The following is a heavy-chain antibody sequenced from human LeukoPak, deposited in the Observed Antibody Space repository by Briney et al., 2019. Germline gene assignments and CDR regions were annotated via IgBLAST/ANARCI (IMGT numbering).Heavy chain of an antibody. V-gene: IGHV4-59*01. Sequence: SETLSLTCTVSGGSISSYYWSWVRQPPGKGLEWIGYIYYSGSTNYNPSLKSRVTISVDTSKNQFSLKLSSVTAADAAVYYCARYGEYFDYWGQGTLVTVSS. D-gene: IGHD4-17*01. CDR3: ARYGEYFDY. CDR1: GGSISSYY. CDR2: IYYSGST. J-gene: IGHJ4*02.